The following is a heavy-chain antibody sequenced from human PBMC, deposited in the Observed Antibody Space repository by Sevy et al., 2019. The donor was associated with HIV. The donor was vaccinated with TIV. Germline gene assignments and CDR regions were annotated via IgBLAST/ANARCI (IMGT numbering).Heavy chain of an antibody. D-gene: IGHD3-10*02. CDR3: TRGRYTYVPFDY. Sequence: GGSLRLSCTASGFTFGDYAMNWFRQAPGKGLEWVGFIRTKAYGGTTEYAASVKGRFTISRDDSKSIAYLQMNSLKTEDTAVYYCTRGRYTYVPFDYWGQGTLVIVSS. CDR1: GFTFGDYA. J-gene: IGHJ4*02. CDR2: IRTKAYGGTT. V-gene: IGHV3-49*03.